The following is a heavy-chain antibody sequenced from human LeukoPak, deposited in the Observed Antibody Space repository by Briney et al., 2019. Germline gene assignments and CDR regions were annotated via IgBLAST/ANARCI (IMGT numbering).Heavy chain of an antibody. J-gene: IGHJ4*02. CDR3: VRAYDY. V-gene: IGHV4-34*01. Sequence: PAETLSLTCAAYGGSFSGSSWSWIRQPPGKGLEWIGEIYNSGSTIYNPSLKSRVTISVDTSKNQFSLNLISVTAAETAVYYCVRAYDYWGQGTLVTVSS. CDR2: IYNSGST. CDR1: GGSFSGSS.